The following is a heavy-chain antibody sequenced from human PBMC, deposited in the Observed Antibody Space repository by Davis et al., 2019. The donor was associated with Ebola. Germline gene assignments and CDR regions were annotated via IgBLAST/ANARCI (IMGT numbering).Heavy chain of an antibody. CDR2: ISYDGSNK. D-gene: IGHD2-2*01. Sequence: SLRLSCAASGFTFSSYAMHWVRQAPGKGLEWVAVISYDGSNKYYADSVKGRFTISRDNSKNTLYLQMNSLRAEDTAVYYCAKRLPTAIVWFDPWGQGTLVTVSS. V-gene: IGHV3-30-3*02. CDR3: AKRLPTAIVWFDP. J-gene: IGHJ5*02. CDR1: GFTFSSYA.